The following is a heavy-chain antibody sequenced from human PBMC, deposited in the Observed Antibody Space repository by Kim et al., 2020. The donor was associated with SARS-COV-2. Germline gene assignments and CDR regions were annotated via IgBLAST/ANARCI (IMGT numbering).Heavy chain of an antibody. J-gene: IGHJ6*02. CDR1: GFTFSSYS. D-gene: IGHD4-17*01. Sequence: GGSLRLSCAASGFTFSSYSMNWVRQAPGKGLEWVSSISSSSSYIYYADSVKGRFTISRDNAKNSLYLQMNSLRAEDTAVYYCARDGGDYEDYYYYVMDVWGQGTTVTVSS. CDR3: ARDGGDYEDYYYYVMDV. V-gene: IGHV3-21*01. CDR2: ISSSSSYI.